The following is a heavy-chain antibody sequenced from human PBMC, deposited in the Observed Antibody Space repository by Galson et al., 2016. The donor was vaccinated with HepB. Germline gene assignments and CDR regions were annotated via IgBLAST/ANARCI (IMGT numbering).Heavy chain of an antibody. J-gene: IGHJ4*02. CDR2: INYRGNT. CDR3: ARQKGGITTPYLFNFDY. V-gene: IGHV4-39*01. CDR1: GASISSRNYY. D-gene: IGHD3-3*01. Sequence: SETLSLTCTVSGASISSRNYYWGWIRQPPGKGLDWVGKINYRGNTQYTPSLKSRVTISVDTSKNQFSLRLISVTAADTAVYYCARQKGGITTPYLFNFDYWGQGILVTVSS.